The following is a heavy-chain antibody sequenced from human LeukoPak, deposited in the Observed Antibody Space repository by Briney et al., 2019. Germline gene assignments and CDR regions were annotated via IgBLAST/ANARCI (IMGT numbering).Heavy chain of an antibody. Sequence: GGSLRLSCAASGFTFSSYSMNWVRQAPGKGLEWVSSISSSSSYIYYADSVKGRFTISRDNSKNTLYLQMNSLRAEDTAVYYCARDTAVAGTEVSGSYPRYWGQGTLVTVSS. CDR3: ARDTAVAGTEVSGSYPRY. J-gene: IGHJ4*02. D-gene: IGHD6-19*01. CDR1: GFTFSSYS. V-gene: IGHV3-21*01. CDR2: ISSSSSYI.